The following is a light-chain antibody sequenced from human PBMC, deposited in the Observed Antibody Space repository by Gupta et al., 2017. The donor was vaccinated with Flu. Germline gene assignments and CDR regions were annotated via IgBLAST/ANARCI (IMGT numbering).Light chain of an antibody. CDR3: QHTHSFPIT. CDR1: QNINTW. V-gene: IGKV1D-12*01. J-gene: IGKJ4*01. Sequence: DIQMTQSPSSVSASVGDRVTISCRASQNINTWLAWFQQKPGKAPQLLIYGASSLQSGVPSRFSGSGSGTDFTLTISSLQPEDFATYYCQHTHSFPITFGGGTKVEVK. CDR2: GAS.